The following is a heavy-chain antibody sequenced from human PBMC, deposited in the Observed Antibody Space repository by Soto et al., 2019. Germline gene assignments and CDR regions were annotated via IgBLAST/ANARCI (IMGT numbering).Heavy chain of an antibody. Sequence: SATLSLTCTVSGGSISSYYGSWVRQPPGKGLEWIGYIPSRGRPFYNPSLTSRGTISADTSKNQLSLQLTSVTAADTAVYYCARDTYSGYDFGLWGQGTLVTVSS. CDR1: GGSISSYY. CDR3: ARDTYSGYDFGL. D-gene: IGHD5-12*01. V-gene: IGHV4-59*12. CDR2: IPSRGRP. J-gene: IGHJ5*02.